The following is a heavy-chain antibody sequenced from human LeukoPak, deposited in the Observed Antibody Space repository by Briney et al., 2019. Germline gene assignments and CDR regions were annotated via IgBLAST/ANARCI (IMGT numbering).Heavy chain of an antibody. Sequence: SETLSLTCTVSDYSISSHYYWGWIRQPPGKGLEWIGSMYYRGNTYYNPSLKSRVTISVDTSKNQFSLQLSSVTAADTAVYYCTRDSRDYGDFLNWLDPWGQGTLVTVSS. CDR2: MYYRGNT. CDR3: TRDSRDYGDFLNWLDP. V-gene: IGHV4-38-2*02. J-gene: IGHJ5*02. D-gene: IGHD4-17*01. CDR1: DYSISSHYY.